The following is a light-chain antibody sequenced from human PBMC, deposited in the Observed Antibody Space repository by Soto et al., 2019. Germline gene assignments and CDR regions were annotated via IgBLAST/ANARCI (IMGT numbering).Light chain of an antibody. CDR1: QSLVHSDGIAY. V-gene: IGKV2-30*02. J-gene: IGKJ5*01. Sequence: DVLMTQSPLSLPVTLGQPASISCRPNQSLVHSDGIAYFSWFQQRPGRSPRRXIYKASNRDSGVPDRFSGSGSGTDFALKISSVEAEDVGVYYCMQGTHWPITCGQGTRLEIK. CDR3: MQGTHWPIT. CDR2: KAS.